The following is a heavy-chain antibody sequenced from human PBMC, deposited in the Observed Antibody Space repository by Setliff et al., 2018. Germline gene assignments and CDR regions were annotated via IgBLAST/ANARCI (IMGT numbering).Heavy chain of an antibody. Sequence: PSETLSLTCTVSGGSISNTYYYWSWIRQPAGKGLEWIGRVYSNVGTNFNPSLKSRVTMSVDASKNQFSLKLSSVTAADTAIYYCARGGTYRYFDYWGQGTLVTVSS. J-gene: IGHJ4*02. CDR2: VYSNVGT. CDR3: ARGGTYRYFDY. V-gene: IGHV4-4*07. CDR1: GGSISNTYYY.